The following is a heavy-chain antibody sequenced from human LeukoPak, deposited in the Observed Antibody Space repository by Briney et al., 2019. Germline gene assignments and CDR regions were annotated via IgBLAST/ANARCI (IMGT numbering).Heavy chain of an antibody. CDR3: ARDIDNGDYVVY. V-gene: IGHV3-48*04. D-gene: IGHD4-17*01. CDR1: GFTFRDYS. J-gene: IGHJ4*02. Sequence: GGSLRLSCEASGFTFRDYSMNWVRQAPGKGLEWISYISTSSATIKYADSVKGRFTISRDNAKNSLYLQMNSLGAEDTAVYYCARDIDNGDYVVYWGQGTLVTVSS. CDR2: ISTSSATI.